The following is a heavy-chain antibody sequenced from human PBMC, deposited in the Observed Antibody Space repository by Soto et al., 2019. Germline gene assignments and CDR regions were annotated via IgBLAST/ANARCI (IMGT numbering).Heavy chain of an antibody. D-gene: IGHD2-21*02. CDR1: GGTFSSYA. V-gene: IGHV1-69*13. Sequence: SVKVSCKASGGTFSSYAISWVRQAPGQGLEWMGGIIPIFGTANYAQKFQGRVTITADESTSTAYMELSSLRSEDTAVYYCASMHCGCDCYSYHHDVIAVPGQRTTVPVSS. CDR2: IIPIFGTA. CDR3: ASMHCGCDCYSYHHDVIAV. J-gene: IGHJ6*02.